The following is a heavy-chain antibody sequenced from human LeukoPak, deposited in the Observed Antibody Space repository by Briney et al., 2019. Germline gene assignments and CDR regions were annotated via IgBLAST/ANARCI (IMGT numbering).Heavy chain of an antibody. Sequence: GGSLRLSCAASAFSFSSYAMSWVRQAPGKGLEWVSSITDSVDRTYYTDSVKGRFTISRDNSWDTLFLQMSGLRGEDTARYYCARDPRPGYSGGWYYFDYWGQGALVTVSS. CDR1: AFSFSSYA. J-gene: IGHJ4*02. D-gene: IGHD6-19*01. CDR3: ARDPRPGYSGGWYYFDY. CDR2: ITDSVDRT. V-gene: IGHV3-23*01.